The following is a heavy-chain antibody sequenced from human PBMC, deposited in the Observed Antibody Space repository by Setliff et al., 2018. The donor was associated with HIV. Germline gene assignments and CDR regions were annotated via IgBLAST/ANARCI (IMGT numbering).Heavy chain of an antibody. CDR1: GASISNSNSY. Sequence: SETLSLTCTVYGASISNSNSYWGWIRQPPGKGLEWIGYIYYNGSPTYNHSLKSRVTMSVDTSNNQFSLKLSSVTAADTAMYYCARVGDFFDSSDYYSVLDAFDIWGQGTMVTVSS. D-gene: IGHD3-22*01. V-gene: IGHV4-61*05. CDR3: ARVGDFFDSSDYYSVLDAFDI. CDR2: IYYNGSP. J-gene: IGHJ3*02.